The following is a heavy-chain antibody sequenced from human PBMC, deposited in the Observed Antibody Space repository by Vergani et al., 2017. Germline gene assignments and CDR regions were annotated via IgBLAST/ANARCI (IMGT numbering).Heavy chain of an antibody. V-gene: IGHV3-64*01. J-gene: IGHJ4*02. CDR1: GFTFSSYA. D-gene: IGHD1-26*01. Sequence: EVQLVESGGGLVQPGGSLRLSCAASGFTFSSYAMHWVRQAPGKGLEYVSAISSNGGSTYYANSVKGRFTISRDNSKNTLYLQMGSLRAEDMAVYYCARGKPTVGATNFDYWGQGTLVTVSS. CDR2: ISSNGGST. CDR3: ARGKPTVGATNFDY.